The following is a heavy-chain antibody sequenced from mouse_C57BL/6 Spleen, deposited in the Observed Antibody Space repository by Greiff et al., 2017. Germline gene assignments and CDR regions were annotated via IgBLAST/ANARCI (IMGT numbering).Heavy chain of an antibody. J-gene: IGHJ1*03. D-gene: IGHD1-1*01. CDR2: INPNNGGT. V-gene: IGHV1-26*01. Sequence: VQLQQSGPELVKPGASVKISCKASGYTFTDYYMNWVKQSHGKSLEWIGDINPNNGGTSYNQKFKGKATLTVDKSSSTAYMELLSLTAEDSAVYYCATHYYGSSYDWYFDVWGTGTTVTVSS. CDR1: GYTFTDYY. CDR3: ATHYYGSSYDWYFDV.